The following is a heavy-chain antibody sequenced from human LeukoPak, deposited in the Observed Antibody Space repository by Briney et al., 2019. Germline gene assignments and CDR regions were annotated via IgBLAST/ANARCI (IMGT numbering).Heavy chain of an antibody. V-gene: IGHV4-61*02. CDR1: GGSISSGSYY. CDR2: IYTSGST. Sequence: SQTLSLTCTVSGGSISSGSYYWSWIRQPAGKGLEWIGRIYTSGSTNYNPSLKSRVTISVDTSKNQFSLKLSSVTAADTAVYYCALGRGSYYRTTEYFQHWGQGTLVTVSS. CDR3: ALGRGSYYRTTEYFQH. J-gene: IGHJ1*01. D-gene: IGHD1-26*01.